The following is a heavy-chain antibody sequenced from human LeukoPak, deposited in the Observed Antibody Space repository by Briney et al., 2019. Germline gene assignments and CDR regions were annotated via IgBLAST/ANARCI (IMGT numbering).Heavy chain of an antibody. CDR2: ISSSAGNI. V-gene: IGHV3-48*03. Sequence: GGSLRLSCAASGFPFSSYEMNWVRQAPGKGLEWVSFISSSAGNIYYADSVKGRFTTSRDNAKNSLYLQMNSLRAEDTAVYYCARSDSSGYYYIYYYYGMDVWGQGTTVTVSS. J-gene: IGHJ6*02. CDR1: GFPFSSYE. CDR3: ARSDSSGYYYIYYYYGMDV. D-gene: IGHD3-22*01.